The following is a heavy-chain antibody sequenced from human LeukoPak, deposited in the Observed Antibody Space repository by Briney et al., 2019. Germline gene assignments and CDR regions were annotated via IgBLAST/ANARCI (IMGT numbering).Heavy chain of an antibody. CDR3: ARRLGGYNY. CDR1: GGSIRSYY. J-gene: IGHJ4*02. Sequence: SETLSLTCTVSGGSIRSYYWSWIRQPPRKGLEWIGYIYYSGSTNYNPSLKSRVTMSVDTSKNQFSLKLSTVTAADTAVYYCARRLGGYNYWGQGTLVTVSS. CDR2: IYYSGST. D-gene: IGHD5-12*01. V-gene: IGHV4-59*08.